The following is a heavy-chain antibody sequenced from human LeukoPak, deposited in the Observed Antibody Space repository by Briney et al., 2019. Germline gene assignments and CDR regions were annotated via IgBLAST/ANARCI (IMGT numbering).Heavy chain of an antibody. CDR2: IRYDGSNK. V-gene: IGHV3-30*02. CDR3: AGEWELLGLGIFDI. D-gene: IGHD1-26*01. Sequence: GGSLRLSCAASGFTFSSYGMHWVRQAPGKGLEWVAFIRYDGSNKYYADSVKGRFTISRDNAKNSLYLQMNSLRAEDTAVYYCAGEWELLGLGIFDIWGQGTMVTVSS. J-gene: IGHJ3*02. CDR1: GFTFSSYG.